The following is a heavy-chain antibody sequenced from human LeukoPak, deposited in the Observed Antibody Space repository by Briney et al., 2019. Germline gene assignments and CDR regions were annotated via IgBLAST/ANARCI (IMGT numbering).Heavy chain of an antibody. V-gene: IGHV3-23*01. J-gene: IGHJ4*02. Sequence: PGGSLRLSCAVSGITLSNYGMSWVRQAPGKGLEWVAGISDSGGATNYADSVKGRLTISRDNRKNSLYLQMNSLRAEDTAVYYCARGYYDSSGYLDYWGQGTLVTVSS. D-gene: IGHD3-22*01. CDR1: GITLSNYG. CDR2: ISDSGGAT. CDR3: ARGYYDSSGYLDY.